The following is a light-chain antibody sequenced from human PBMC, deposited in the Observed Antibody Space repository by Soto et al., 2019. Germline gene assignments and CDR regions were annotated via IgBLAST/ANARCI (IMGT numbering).Light chain of an antibody. V-gene: IGKV3-15*01. CDR3: QQYNNWPRT. CDR2: GAS. CDR1: QSLSSN. J-gene: IGKJ1*01. Sequence: EIVMTQSPATLSVSPGERATLSCRASQSLSSNLAWYQQKPGQAPRLLIYGASTRATDIPARFSGSGSATEFTLTISSLQSEDFAVYYCQQYNNWPRTFGQGTKVEIK.